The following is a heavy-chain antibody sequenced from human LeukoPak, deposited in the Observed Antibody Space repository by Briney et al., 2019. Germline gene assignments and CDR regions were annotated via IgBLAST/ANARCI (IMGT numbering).Heavy chain of an antibody. CDR2: IYYSGST. CDR1: GGSLSGYY. CDR3: ARDDSSGYSGIN. D-gene: IGHD3-22*01. Sequence: SETLSLTCAVYGGSLSGYYWSWIRQPPGKGLEWIGYIYYSGSTYFNPSLKSRVTISIDTSKNQFSLKLSSVTAADTALYYCARDDSSGYSGINWGQGSLVTVSS. J-gene: IGHJ4*02. V-gene: IGHV4-34*09.